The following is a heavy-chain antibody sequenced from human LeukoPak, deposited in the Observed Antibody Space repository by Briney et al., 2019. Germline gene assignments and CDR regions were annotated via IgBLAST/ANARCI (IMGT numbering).Heavy chain of an antibody. CDR1: GYSISSGYY. CDR2: IYHSGST. CDR3: ARHPTIFGVVIIDP. D-gene: IGHD3-3*01. V-gene: IGHV4-38-2*02. Sequence: SGTLSLTCTVSGYSISSGYYWGWIRQPPGKGLEWIGSIYHSGSTYYNPSLKSRVTISVDTSKNQFSLKLSSVTAADTAIYYCARHPTIFGVVIIDPWGQGTLVTVSS. J-gene: IGHJ5*02.